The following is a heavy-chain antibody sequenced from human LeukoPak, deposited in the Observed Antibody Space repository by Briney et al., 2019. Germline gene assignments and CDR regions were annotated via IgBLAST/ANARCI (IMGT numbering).Heavy chain of an antibody. CDR3: ATAGYSSGLFDY. J-gene: IGHJ4*02. D-gene: IGHD6-19*01. CDR2: IYYSGST. V-gene: IGHV4-59*01. Sequence: PSETLSLTCTVSGGSISSYYWSWLRQPPGKGLQWIGYIYYSGSTNYNPSLKSRLTISVDTSKNQFSLKLSSVTAADTAVYYCATAGYSSGLFDYWGQGTLVTVSS. CDR1: GGSISSYY.